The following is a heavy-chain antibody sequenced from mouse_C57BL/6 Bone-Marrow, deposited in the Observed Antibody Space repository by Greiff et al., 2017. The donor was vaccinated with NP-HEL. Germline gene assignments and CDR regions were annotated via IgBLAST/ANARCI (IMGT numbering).Heavy chain of an antibody. CDR1: GFSLTSYG. V-gene: IGHV2-2*01. CDR2: IWSGGST. Sequence: QVQLKESGPGLVQPSQSLSITCTVSGFSLTSYGVHWVRQSPGKGLEWLGVIWSGGSTDYNAALISRLSISKDNSKSQVFFKMNSLQADDTAIYYCARMTTVVNWGQGTTLTVSS. CDR3: ARMTTVVN. D-gene: IGHD1-1*01. J-gene: IGHJ2*01.